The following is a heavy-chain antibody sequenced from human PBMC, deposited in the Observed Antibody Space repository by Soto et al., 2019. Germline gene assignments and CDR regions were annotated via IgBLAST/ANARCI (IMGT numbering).Heavy chain of an antibody. D-gene: IGHD2-21*01. CDR2: IRSKAYGGTT. J-gene: IGHJ4*02. Sequence: EVQLVESGGGLVQSGRSLRLSCTASGFTFGDFAISWVRQAPGKGLEWVGSIRSKAYGGTTEYDASVKGRVTISRDDSKSIAYLQMNSLKIEDTAVYYCTRDVGGGVCYFDCYYFDYWGQGTLVTVSS. CDR3: TRDVGGGVCYFDCYYFDY. CDR1: GFTFGDFA. V-gene: IGHV3-49*04.